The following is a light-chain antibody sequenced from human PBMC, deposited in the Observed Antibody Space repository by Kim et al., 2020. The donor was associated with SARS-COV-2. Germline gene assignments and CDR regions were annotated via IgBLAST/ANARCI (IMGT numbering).Light chain of an antibody. CDR3: CSYTTTNTSV. J-gene: IGLJ2*01. Sequence: QSALTQPAAVSGSPGQSITISCAGTTSDIGAYDFVSWYQHHAGKVPKRIIYDVTNRPSGVSSHFSGSKSGNTASLTISGLQAEDKADYFCCSYTTTNTSVFGGGTKVTVL. V-gene: IGLV2-14*03. CDR1: TSDIGAYDF. CDR2: DVT.